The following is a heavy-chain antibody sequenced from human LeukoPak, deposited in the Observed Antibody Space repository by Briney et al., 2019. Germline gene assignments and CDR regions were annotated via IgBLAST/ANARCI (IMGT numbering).Heavy chain of an antibody. CDR3: AKDSTPASGMDV. J-gene: IGHJ6*02. V-gene: IGHV3-9*01. Sequence: GGSLRLSCAASGFTFDDYAMPWVRQAPGKGLEWVSGISWNSGSIGYADSVKGRFTISRDNAKNSLYLQMNSLRAEDTALYYCAKDSTPASGMDVWDQGTTVTVSS. CDR1: GFTFDDYA. D-gene: IGHD2-2*01. CDR2: ISWNSGSI.